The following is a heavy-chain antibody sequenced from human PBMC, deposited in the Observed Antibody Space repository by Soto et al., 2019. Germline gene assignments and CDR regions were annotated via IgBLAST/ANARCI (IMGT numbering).Heavy chain of an antibody. CDR2: IFSSGTT. Sequence: SETLSLTCTVTDGSINSYYWSWVRQPAGKGLEWIGRIFSSGTTDYNPSLKRRVTMSIDTSKNQLSLRLRSVTAADTAVYYCARGPRGQLSGMDVWGQGTTVTVSS. D-gene: IGHD6-13*01. CDR3: ARGPRGQLSGMDV. CDR1: DGSINSYY. J-gene: IGHJ6*02. V-gene: IGHV4-4*07.